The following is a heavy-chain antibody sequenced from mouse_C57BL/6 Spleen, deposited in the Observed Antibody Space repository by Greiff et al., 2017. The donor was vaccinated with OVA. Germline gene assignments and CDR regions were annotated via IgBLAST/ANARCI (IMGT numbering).Heavy chain of an antibody. CDR1: GFNIKDDY. CDR2: IDPENGDT. CDR3: TTYGKRY. D-gene: IGHD1-1*01. J-gene: IGHJ2*01. V-gene: IGHV14-4*01. Sequence: VQLQQSGAELVRPGASVKLSCTASGFNIKDDYMHWVKQRPEQGLEWIGWIDPENGDTEYASKFQGKATITADTSSNTAYLQLSSLTSEDTAVYYCTTYGKRYWGQGTTRTVSS.